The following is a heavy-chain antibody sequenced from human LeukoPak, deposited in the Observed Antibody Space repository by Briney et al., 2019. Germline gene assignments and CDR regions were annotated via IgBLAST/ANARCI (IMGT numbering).Heavy chain of an antibody. CDR1: GGSISSHY. Sequence: SETLSLTCTDSGGSISSHYWSWIRQPPGKGLEWIGYIYYSGSTNYNPSLKSRVTISVDTSKNQFSLKLSSVTAADTAVYYCAREGIGYSSSWPYFDYWGQGTLVTVSS. D-gene: IGHD6-13*01. CDR2: IYYSGST. CDR3: AREGIGYSSSWPYFDY. V-gene: IGHV4-59*11. J-gene: IGHJ4*02.